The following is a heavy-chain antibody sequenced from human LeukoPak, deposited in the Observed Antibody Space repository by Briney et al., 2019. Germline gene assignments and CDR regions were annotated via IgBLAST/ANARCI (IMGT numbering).Heavy chain of an antibody. CDR2: ISSSGST. J-gene: IGHJ3*02. V-gene: IGHV4-61*02. CDR1: GDSISSGDYY. CDR3: ARDRSGVLSFSDAFDI. D-gene: IGHD2-8*02. Sequence: SQTLSLTCTVSGDSISSGDYYCSWIRQPAGKGLEWIGRISSSGSTNYNPSLKSRVTISVDTSKNQFSLKLSSVTAADTAVYYCARDRSGVLSFSDAFDIWGQGTMVTVSS.